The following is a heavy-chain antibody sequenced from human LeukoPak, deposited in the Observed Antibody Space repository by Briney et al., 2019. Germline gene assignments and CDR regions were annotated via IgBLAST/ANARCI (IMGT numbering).Heavy chain of an antibody. CDR1: GYTFNGYY. CDR2: INPNSGGA. J-gene: IGHJ4*02. Sequence: GASVMVSCKASGYTFNGYYMHWVRQAPGRGLEWMGRINPNSGGADSAQKFQGRVTLTIDTSINTAYMELSSLRSDDTAVYYCARDRRGYSGYDMNWGQGTLVTVSS. D-gene: IGHD5-12*01. V-gene: IGHV1-2*06. CDR3: ARDRRGYSGYDMN.